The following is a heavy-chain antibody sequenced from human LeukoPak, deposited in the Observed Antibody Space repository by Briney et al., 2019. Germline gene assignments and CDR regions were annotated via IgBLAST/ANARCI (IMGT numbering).Heavy chain of an antibody. CDR2: MHPKSGNT. CDR3: ARMSYFDSRGDNWFDP. J-gene: IGHJ5*02. D-gene: IGHD3-22*01. Sequence: ASVKVSCKASGYTFTSYAMNWVRQAPGQGLEWMGWMHPKSGNTGSAQKFQGRVTMTRNTSITTAYMELSSLTSEDTAVYYCARMSYFDSRGDNWFDPWGQGTLVTVSS. V-gene: IGHV1-8*02. CDR1: GYTFTSYA.